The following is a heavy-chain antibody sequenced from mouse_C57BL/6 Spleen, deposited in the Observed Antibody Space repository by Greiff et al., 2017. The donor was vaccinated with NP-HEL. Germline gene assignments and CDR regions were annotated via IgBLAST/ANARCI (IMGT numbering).Heavy chain of an antibody. Sequence: EVKVEESGGGLVQPGGSMKLSCVASGFTFSNYWMNWVRQSPEKGLEWVAQIRLKSDNYATHYAESVKGRFTISRDDSKSSVYLQMNNLRAEDTGIYYCTGDYDYDGDWYFDVWGTGTTVTVSS. CDR2: IRLKSDNYAT. CDR3: TGDYDYDGDWYFDV. J-gene: IGHJ1*03. D-gene: IGHD2-4*01. V-gene: IGHV6-3*01. CDR1: GFTFSNYW.